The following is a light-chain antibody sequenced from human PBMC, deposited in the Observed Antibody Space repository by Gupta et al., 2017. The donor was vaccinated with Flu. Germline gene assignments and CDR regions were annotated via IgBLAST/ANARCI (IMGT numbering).Light chain of an antibody. Sequence: SYDLTQPLSVSVSPGQKASITCSGDRVGDKDVCWYQQKPGQSPVVVIDENNKRHSGIPGRFSGSNSGTNDTLTIIGTQAMDEADYYCQAWDTRVDWVFGGGTKLTVL. V-gene: IGLV3-1*01. CDR1: RVGDKD. CDR3: QAWDTRVDWV. CDR2: ENN. J-gene: IGLJ3*02.